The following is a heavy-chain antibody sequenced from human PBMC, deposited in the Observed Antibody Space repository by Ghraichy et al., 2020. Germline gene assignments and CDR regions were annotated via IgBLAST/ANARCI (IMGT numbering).Heavy chain of an antibody. Sequence: GGSLRLSCVGSGFSFSRFGMHWVRQAPGKGLEWVAFMWYDGSNKDYADSVKGRFTISRDNSKNTLYLQMSSLRVEDTGVYYCTTEDCGSPNCPFDYWGQGTPVTVSS. CDR3: TTEDCGSPNCPFDY. CDR1: GFSFSRFG. J-gene: IGHJ4*02. D-gene: IGHD2-2*01. CDR2: MWYDGSNK. V-gene: IGHV3-30*02.